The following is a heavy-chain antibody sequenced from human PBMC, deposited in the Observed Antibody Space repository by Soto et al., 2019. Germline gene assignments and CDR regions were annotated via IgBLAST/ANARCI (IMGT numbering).Heavy chain of an antibody. CDR2: VTADGGT. V-gene: IGHV3-23*01. CDR3: APHVSCSGGSCQYDAFAI. J-gene: IGHJ3*02. Sequence: PGRSLRLSGEGSGFTVSSHAMTWIRQAPGKGPEWVSTVTADGGTYYADSVKGRFAMSRDTSENTLYLQMNSLGAEDTAAYYCAPHVSCSGGSCQYDAFAIRGQGTMVTVSS. D-gene: IGHD2-15*01. CDR1: GFTVSSHA.